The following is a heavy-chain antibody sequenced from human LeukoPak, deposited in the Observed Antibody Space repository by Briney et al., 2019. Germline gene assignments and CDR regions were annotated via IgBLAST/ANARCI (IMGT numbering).Heavy chain of an antibody. CDR1: GGTFSSYA. CDR3: AIHSSGWGRVY. J-gene: IGHJ4*02. D-gene: IGHD6-19*01. V-gene: IGHV1-69*05. CDR2: IIPIFGTA. Sequence: ASVKVSCKASGGTFSSYAISWVRQAPGQGLEWMGGIIPIFGTANYAQKFQCRVTITTDESTSTAYMELSSLRSEDTAVYYCAIHSSGWGRVYWGQGTLVTVSS.